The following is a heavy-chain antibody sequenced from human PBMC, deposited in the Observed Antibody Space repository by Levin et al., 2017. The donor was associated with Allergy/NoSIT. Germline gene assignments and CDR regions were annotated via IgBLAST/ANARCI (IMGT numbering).Heavy chain of an antibody. J-gene: IGHJ4*02. D-gene: IGHD2-15*01. CDR3: ASIIRYCSGGSCSHPLGY. Sequence: ASVKVSCKASGYTFTSYYMHWVRQAPGQGLEWMGIINPSGGSTSYAQKFQGRVTMTRDTSTSTVYMELSSLRSEDTAVYYCASIIRYCSGGSCSHPLGYWGQGTLVTVSS. CDR2: INPSGGST. V-gene: IGHV1-46*01. CDR1: GYTFTSYY.